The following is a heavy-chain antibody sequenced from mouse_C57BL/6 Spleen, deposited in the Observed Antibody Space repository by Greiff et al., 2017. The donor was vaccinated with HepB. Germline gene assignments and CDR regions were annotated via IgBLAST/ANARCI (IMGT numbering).Heavy chain of an antibody. V-gene: IGHV1-55*01. D-gene: IGHD2-4*01. CDR3: ARETIYYDYDAGRAWFAY. CDR2: IYPGSGST. CDR1: GYTFTSYW. Sequence: QVQLQQPGAELVKPGASVKMSCKASGYTFTSYWITWVKQRPGQGLEWIGDIYPGSGSTNYNEKFKSKATLTVDTSSSTAYMQLSSLTSEDSAVYYCARETIYYDYDAGRAWFAYWGQGTLVTVSA. J-gene: IGHJ3*01.